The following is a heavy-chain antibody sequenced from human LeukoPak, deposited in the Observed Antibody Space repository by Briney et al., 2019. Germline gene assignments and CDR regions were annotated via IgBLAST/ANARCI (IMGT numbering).Heavy chain of an antibody. CDR1: GCTFSSYS. CDR2: ISSSSSTI. D-gene: IGHD2-2*01. V-gene: IGHV3-48*01. CDR3: ARGQACSSTSCYGFDY. J-gene: IGHJ4*02. Sequence: GGSLRLSCAASGCTFSSYSMNWVRQAPGKGLEWVSYISSSSSTIYYADSVKDRFTISRDNAKNSLYLQMNSLRAEDTAVYYCARGQACSSTSCYGFDYWGQGTLVTVSS.